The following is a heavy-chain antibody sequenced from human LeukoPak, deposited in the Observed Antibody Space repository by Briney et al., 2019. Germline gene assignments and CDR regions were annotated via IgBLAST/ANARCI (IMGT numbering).Heavy chain of an antibody. V-gene: IGHV3-21*01. J-gene: IGHJ4*02. CDR1: GFTFSSYS. Sequence: GGSLRLSCAASGFTFSSYSMNWVRQAPGNGLEWVSSISSSSSYIYYADSVKGRFTISRDNAKNSLYLQMNSLRAEDTAVYYCATFTYGSGVDYWGQGTLVTVSS. D-gene: IGHD3-10*01. CDR2: ISSSSSYI. CDR3: ATFTYGSGVDY.